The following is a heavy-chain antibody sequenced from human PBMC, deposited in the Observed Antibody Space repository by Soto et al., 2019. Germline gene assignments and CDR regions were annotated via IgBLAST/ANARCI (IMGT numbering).Heavy chain of an antibody. CDR1: GFTFSSFG. D-gene: IGHD5-12*01. CDR2: ISYDGSNK. Sequence: QVQLVESGGGVVQPGRSLRLSCAASGFTFSSFGMHWVRQAPGKGLEWVTAISYDGSNKYSSDSVKGRFTISRDNSKNTLYLQMDSLRAEDTAVYYWVKGDLLLRSDAGYDLLAYWGQGTLVTVSS. CDR3: VKGDLLLRSDAGYDLLAY. V-gene: IGHV3-30*18. J-gene: IGHJ4*02.